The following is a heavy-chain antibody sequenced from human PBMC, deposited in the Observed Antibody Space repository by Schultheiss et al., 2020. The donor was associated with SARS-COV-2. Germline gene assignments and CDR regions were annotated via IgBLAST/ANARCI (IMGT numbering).Heavy chain of an antibody. D-gene: IGHD6-13*01. J-gene: IGHJ6*03. CDR1: GGSISSGEYY. CDR3: ARVAAPVYYYYMDV. V-gene: IGHV4-39*07. Sequence: SETLSLTCTVSGGSISSGEYYWSWIRQPPGKGLEWIGSIYHSGSTYYNPSLKSRVTISVDTSKNQFSLKLSSVTAADTAVYYCARVAAPVYYYYMDVWGKGTTVTVSS. CDR2: IYHSGST.